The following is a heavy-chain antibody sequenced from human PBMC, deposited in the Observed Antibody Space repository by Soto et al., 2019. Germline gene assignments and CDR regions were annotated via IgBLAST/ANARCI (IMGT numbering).Heavy chain of an antibody. CDR1: GFSFSTYA. CDR3: AREGLVGTPRYFDS. D-gene: IGHD1-26*01. J-gene: IGHJ4*02. Sequence: QVELVESGGGVVQPGRSLRLSCAASGFSFSTYAMHWVRQAPGKGLEWVTVISNVGGLKFYTDSVKGRFTISRDNFNNILFLQMNSLTAEDTAVYYCAREGLVGTPRYFDSWGRGILVTVSS. CDR2: ISNVGGLK. V-gene: IGHV3-30-3*01.